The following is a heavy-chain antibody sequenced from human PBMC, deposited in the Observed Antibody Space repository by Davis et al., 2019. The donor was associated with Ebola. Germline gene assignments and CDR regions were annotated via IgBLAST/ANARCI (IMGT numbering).Heavy chain of an antibody. D-gene: IGHD3-16*02. CDR1: GGSISSGSYY. V-gene: IGHV4-61*09. Sequence: SCTVSGGSISSGSYYWSWIRQPAGKGLEWIGHIYTSGSTNYNPSLKSRVTISVDTSKNQFSLKLSSVTAADTAVYYCARWGFGITFGGVIVDNWFDPWGQGTLVTVSS. J-gene: IGHJ5*02. CDR3: ARWGFGITFGGVIVDNWFDP. CDR2: IYTSGST.